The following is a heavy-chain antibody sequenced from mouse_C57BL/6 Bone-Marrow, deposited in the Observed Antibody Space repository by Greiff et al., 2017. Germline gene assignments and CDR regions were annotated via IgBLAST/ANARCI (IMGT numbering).Heavy chain of an antibody. CDR3: ARDGYHGSSYGYFDV. CDR2: INPNNGGT. Sequence: EVQLQQPGAELVMPGASVKISCKASGYTFTDYYMNWVKQSHGKSLEWIGDINPNNGGTSYNQKFKGKATLTVDKSSSTAYMELRSLTSEDSAVYYCARDGYHGSSYGYFDVWGTGTTVTVSS. D-gene: IGHD1-1*01. V-gene: IGHV1-26*01. CDR1: GYTFTDYY. J-gene: IGHJ1*03.